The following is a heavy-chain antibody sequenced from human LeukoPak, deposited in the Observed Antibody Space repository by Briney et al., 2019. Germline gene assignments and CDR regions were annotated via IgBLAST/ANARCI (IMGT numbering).Heavy chain of an antibody. CDR3: ASGLAFDY. CDR2: ISSNGGST. CDR1: GFNFSSYA. D-gene: IGHD3/OR15-3a*01. V-gene: IGHV3-64*01. J-gene: IGHJ4*02. Sequence: GGAPRLSCSAPGFNFSSYAIHWVRQAPGEGVEYVSAISSNGGSTYYANSVKGRFTISRDNSKNALYLQMGSLRAEDMAVYYCASGLAFDYWGQGTLVTVSS.